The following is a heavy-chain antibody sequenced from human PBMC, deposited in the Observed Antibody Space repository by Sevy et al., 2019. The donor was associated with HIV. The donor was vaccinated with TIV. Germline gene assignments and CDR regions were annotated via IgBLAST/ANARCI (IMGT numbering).Heavy chain of an antibody. CDR3: AKGTPIATPPGYFDF. J-gene: IGHJ4*02. CDR2: ISYDGSNK. Sequence: GGSLRLSCAASGFPFTTYGMHWVRQAPGKGLEWVAIISYDGSNKSYADPVKGRFTISRDNSNNTLFMQMNSLRAEDTAVYYCAKGTPIATPPGYFDFWGQGALVTVSS. CDR1: GFPFTTYG. V-gene: IGHV3-30*18. D-gene: IGHD6-6*01.